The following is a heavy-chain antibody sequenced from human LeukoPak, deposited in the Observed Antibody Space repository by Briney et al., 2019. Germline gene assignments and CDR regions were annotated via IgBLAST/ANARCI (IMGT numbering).Heavy chain of an antibody. CDR1: GFSFSSYA. CDR2: MSSSDGGR. J-gene: IGHJ4*02. Sequence: SGGSLRLSCATSGFSFSSYAMSWVRQAPGKGLEWVSAMSSSDGGRYYAASVRGRFTISRDTSRSTLSLQMNSLRAEDTAIYYCATYRQVLLPFESWGQGTLVTVSS. V-gene: IGHV3-23*01. CDR3: ATYRQVLLPFES. D-gene: IGHD2-8*02.